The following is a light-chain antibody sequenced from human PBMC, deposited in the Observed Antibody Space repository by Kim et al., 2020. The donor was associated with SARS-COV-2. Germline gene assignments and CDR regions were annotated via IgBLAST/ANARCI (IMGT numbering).Light chain of an antibody. CDR2: AAS. J-gene: IGKJ1*01. CDR3: QQYDVYPRT. CDR1: QGIANN. Sequence: DTQMTQSPSSLSASIGDRVIISCRASQGIANNLVWFHQKPGKAPKPLIYAASRLETGVPSRFSGSGSGTDVILTISSLQPEDYGTYYCQQYDVYPRTFGQGTKVDIK. V-gene: IGKV1-16*01.